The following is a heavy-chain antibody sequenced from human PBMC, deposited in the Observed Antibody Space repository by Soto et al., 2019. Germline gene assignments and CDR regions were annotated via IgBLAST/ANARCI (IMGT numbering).Heavy chain of an antibody. Sequence: SETLSLTCTVSGGSISSGDYYWSWIRQPPGKGLEWIGYIYYSGSTYYNPSLKSRVTISVDTSKNQFSLKLSSVTAADTAVYYCAREVIITHWFDPWGQGTLVTVSS. CDR1: GGSISSGDYY. D-gene: IGHD3-10*01. CDR2: IYYSGST. CDR3: AREVIITHWFDP. J-gene: IGHJ5*02. V-gene: IGHV4-30-4*01.